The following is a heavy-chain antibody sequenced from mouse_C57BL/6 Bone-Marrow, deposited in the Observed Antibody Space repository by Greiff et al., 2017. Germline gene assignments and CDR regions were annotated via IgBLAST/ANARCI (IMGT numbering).Heavy chain of an antibody. CDR2: ISSGGSYT. J-gene: IGHJ1*03. V-gene: IGHV5-6*01. D-gene: IGHD1-1*01. CDR3: ARPPYYYGSSPMYFDV. Sequence: EVKLVESGGDLVKPGGSLKLSCAASGFTFSSYGMSWVRQTPDKRLEWVATISSGGSYTYYPDSVKGRFTISRGNAKNTLYLQMSSLKSEDTAMYYCARPPYYYGSSPMYFDVWGTGTTVTVSS. CDR1: GFTFSSYG.